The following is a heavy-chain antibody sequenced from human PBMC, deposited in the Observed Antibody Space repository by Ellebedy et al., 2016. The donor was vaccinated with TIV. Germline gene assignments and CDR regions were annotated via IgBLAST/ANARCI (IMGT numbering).Heavy chain of an antibody. Sequence: ASVKVSCXAFGYTFTSAYIHWVRQAPGQGLEWMGIINPRADYTSYVEKLQGRVTMTRDTSTSTVYMELSSLRSEDTAVYYCARQKYNWKDVNAFDIWGQGTMVTVSS. J-gene: IGHJ3*02. CDR1: GYTFTSAY. CDR3: ARQKYNWKDVNAFDI. V-gene: IGHV1-46*04. D-gene: IGHD1-1*01. CDR2: INPRADYT.